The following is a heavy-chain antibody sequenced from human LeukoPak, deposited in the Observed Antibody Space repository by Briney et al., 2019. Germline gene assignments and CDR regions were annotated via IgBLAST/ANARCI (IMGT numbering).Heavy chain of an antibody. J-gene: IGHJ4*02. Sequence: GGSLRLSCAASGFTFDDYAMHWVRQAPGKGLEGVSGISWNSGSIGYADSVKGRFTISRDNAKNSLYLQMNSLSAEDTALYYCAKDSLRGGSCYSGDCYSFDYWGQGTLVTVSS. CDR3: AKDSLRGGSCYSGDCYSFDY. CDR2: ISWNSGSI. CDR1: GFTFDDYA. D-gene: IGHD2-15*01. V-gene: IGHV3-9*01.